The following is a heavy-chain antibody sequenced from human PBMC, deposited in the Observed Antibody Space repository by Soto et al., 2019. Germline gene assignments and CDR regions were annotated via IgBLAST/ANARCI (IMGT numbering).Heavy chain of an antibody. J-gene: IGHJ4*02. Sequence: HPGGSLRLSCTASGFTFGDYAMSWVRQAPGKGLEWVGFIRSKAYGGTTEYAASVKGRFTIPRDDSKSIAYLQMNSLKTEDTAVYYCTRTIVVVTATQVYFDYWGQGTLVTVSS. CDR2: IRSKAYGGTT. D-gene: IGHD2-21*02. V-gene: IGHV3-49*04. CDR1: GFTFGDYA. CDR3: TRTIVVVTATQVYFDY.